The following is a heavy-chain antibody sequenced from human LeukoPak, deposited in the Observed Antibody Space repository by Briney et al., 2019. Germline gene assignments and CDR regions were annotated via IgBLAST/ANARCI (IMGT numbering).Heavy chain of an antibody. CDR3: AAPLTTLRAWYFDL. J-gene: IGHJ2*01. V-gene: IGHV1-69*13. D-gene: IGHD4-11*01. CDR2: IIPIFGTA. Sequence: ASVKVSCKASGGTFSSYAISWVRQAPGQGLEWMGGIIPIFGTANYAQKFQGRVTITADESTSTAYMELSSLRSEDTAVYYCAAPLTTLRAWYFDLWGRGTLVTVSS. CDR1: GGTFSSYA.